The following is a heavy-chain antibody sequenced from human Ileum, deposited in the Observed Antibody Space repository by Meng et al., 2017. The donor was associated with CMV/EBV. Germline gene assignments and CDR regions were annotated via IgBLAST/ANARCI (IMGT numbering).Heavy chain of an antibody. CDR3: ARGVYSYDAS. CDR2: IYSTGST. V-gene: IGHV4-39*07. D-gene: IGHD5-18*01. Sequence: QRQSCGPALVTPSETPSLTCIVSGCSSSRSTYCWGWIREPPGKGLEWIGSIYSTGSTYYNPSLKSRLTISIDTSNNQFSLKLTSMTAADTAVYYSARGVYSYDASWGQGTLVTVSS. J-gene: IGHJ4*02. CDR1: GCSSSRSTYC.